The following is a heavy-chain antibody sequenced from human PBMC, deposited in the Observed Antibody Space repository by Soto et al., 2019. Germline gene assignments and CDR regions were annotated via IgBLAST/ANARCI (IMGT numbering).Heavy chain of an antibody. CDR2: IYTSGST. J-gene: IGHJ6*02. CDR3: ARDGRSSSGYFLFDV. Sequence: SETLSLTCTVSGGSIISYYWSWIRQPAGKGLEWIGRIYTSGSTNYNPSLKSRVTMSVDTSKNQFSLKLSSVTAADTAVYYCARDGRSSSGYFLFDVWGQGTTVTVSS. D-gene: IGHD3-22*01. V-gene: IGHV4-4*07. CDR1: GGSIISYY.